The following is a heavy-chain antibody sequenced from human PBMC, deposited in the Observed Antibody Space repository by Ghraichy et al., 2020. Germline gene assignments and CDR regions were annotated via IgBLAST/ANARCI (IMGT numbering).Heavy chain of an antibody. CDR1: GYSISSGYY. Sequence: GSLRLSCTVSGYSISSGYYWGWIRHPPGKGLEWIGSIHHSGSTYYNPSLKSRVTISIDTSKNQFSLRLTSVTAADTAVYYCARYGHWFDPWGQGTLVTVSS. J-gene: IGHJ5*02. D-gene: IGHD4-17*01. V-gene: IGHV4-38-2*02. CDR2: IHHSGST. CDR3: ARYGHWFDP.